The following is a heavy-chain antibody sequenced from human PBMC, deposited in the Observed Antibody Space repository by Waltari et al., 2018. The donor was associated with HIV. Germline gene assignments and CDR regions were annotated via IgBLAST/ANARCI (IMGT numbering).Heavy chain of an antibody. CDR3: ARDILGTEGAFDI. J-gene: IGHJ3*02. CDR1: GFTFSSYW. CDR2: INSDGRRT. Sequence: EVQLVESGGGLVQPGGSLRLSCAASGFTFSSYWMHWVRQAPGKGLVWVSRINSDGRRTSYGDFVKGRFTNSRDNAKNTLYLQMNSLRAEDTAVYYCARDILGTEGAFDIWGQGTMVTVSS. V-gene: IGHV3-74*01.